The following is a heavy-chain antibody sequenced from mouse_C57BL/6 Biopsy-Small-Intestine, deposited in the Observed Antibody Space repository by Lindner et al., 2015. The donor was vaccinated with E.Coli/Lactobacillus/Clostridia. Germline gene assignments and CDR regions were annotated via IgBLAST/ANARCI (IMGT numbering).Heavy chain of an antibody. V-gene: IGHV1-7*01. CDR3: ARGFDYDAYAMDY. CDR1: GYNFINYW. D-gene: IGHD2-4*01. CDR2: INPSSGYT. Sequence: VQLQESGAELAKPGASVKLSCKASGYNFINYWMHWVKQGPGQGLEWIGYINPSSGYTKYNQKFKDKATLTADRSSSTAFMQLNSLTFEDSAVYYCARGFDYDAYAMDYWGQGTSVTVSS. J-gene: IGHJ4*01.